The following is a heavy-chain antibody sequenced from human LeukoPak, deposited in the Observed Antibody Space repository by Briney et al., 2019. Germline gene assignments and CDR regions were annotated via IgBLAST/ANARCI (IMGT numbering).Heavy chain of an antibody. Sequence: ASVKVSCKASNYTFTSYGISWVRQAPGQGLEWMGWISAYNGNTNYAQNFQGRVTMTTDTSTSTAYMELRSLRSDDTAVYYCARDTVVTYYYDSGGYPFDTWGQGTMVTVSS. D-gene: IGHD3-22*01. J-gene: IGHJ3*02. CDR3: ARDTVVTYYYDSGGYPFDT. CDR1: NYTFTSYG. V-gene: IGHV1-18*01. CDR2: ISAYNGNT.